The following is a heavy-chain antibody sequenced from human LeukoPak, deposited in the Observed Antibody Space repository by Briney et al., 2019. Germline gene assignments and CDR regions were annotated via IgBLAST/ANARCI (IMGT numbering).Heavy chain of an antibody. CDR2: IWYDGSNK. Sequence: SCKVSGYTLTELSMHWVRQAPGKGLEWVAVIWYDGSNKYYADSVKGRFTISRDNSKNTLYLQMNSLRAEDTAVYYCARDHGSSQWLVLDFDYWGQGTLVTVSS. V-gene: IGHV3-33*01. J-gene: IGHJ4*02. D-gene: IGHD2-21*01. CDR3: ARDHGSSQWLVLDFDY. CDR1: GYTLTELS.